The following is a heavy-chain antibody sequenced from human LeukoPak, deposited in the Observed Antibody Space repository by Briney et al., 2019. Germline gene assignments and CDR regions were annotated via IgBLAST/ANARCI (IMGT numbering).Heavy chain of an antibody. CDR3: ARGPTGASYYYDSSGYLGMLDP. Sequence: GGSLRLSCAASGFTFSSYSMNWVRQAPGKGLEWVSYINSSSSTIYYADSVKGRFTISRDNAKNSLYLQMNSLRAEDTAVYYCARGPTGASYYYDSSGYLGMLDPWGQGTLVTVSS. D-gene: IGHD3-22*01. CDR1: GFTFSSYS. V-gene: IGHV3-48*01. CDR2: INSSSSTI. J-gene: IGHJ5*02.